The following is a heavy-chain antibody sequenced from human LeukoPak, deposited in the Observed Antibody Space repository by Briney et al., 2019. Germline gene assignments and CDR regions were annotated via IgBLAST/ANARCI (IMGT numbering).Heavy chain of an antibody. CDR1: GFTFSSYT. V-gene: IGHV3-21*01. J-gene: IGHJ3*02. CDR2: ISSSSSYI. CDR3: AREGGQLAFDI. Sequence: PGGSLRLSCAASGFTFSSYTMNWVRQAPGKGLEWVSSISSSSSYIYYADSVKGRSTISRDNAKNSLYLQMNSLRAEDTAVYYCAREGGQLAFDIWGQGTMVTVSS. D-gene: IGHD1-1*01.